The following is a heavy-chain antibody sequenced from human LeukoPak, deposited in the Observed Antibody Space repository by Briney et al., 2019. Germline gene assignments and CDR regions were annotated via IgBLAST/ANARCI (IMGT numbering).Heavy chain of an antibody. CDR3: AKDWGLGGSIDY. V-gene: IGHV3-30*02. CDR2: IRYDGSNK. Sequence: GGSLRLSCAASGFTFSSYSMNWVRQAPGKGLEWVAFIRYDGSNKYYADSVKGRFTISRDNSKNTLYLQMNSLRAEDTAVYYCAKDWGLGGSIDYWGQGTLVAVSS. CDR1: GFTFSSYS. J-gene: IGHJ4*02. D-gene: IGHD1-26*01.